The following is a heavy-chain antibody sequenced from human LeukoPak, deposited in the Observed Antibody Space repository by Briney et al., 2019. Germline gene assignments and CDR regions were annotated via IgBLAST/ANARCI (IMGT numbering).Heavy chain of an antibody. CDR3: ARGDCSGGSCYSPTDYYYMDV. D-gene: IGHD2-15*01. J-gene: IGHJ6*03. V-gene: IGHV3-74*01. Sequence: GGSLRLPCAASGFTFDDYAMHWVRQAPGKGLEWVSRINSDGSSTSYADSVKGRFTISRDNAKNTLYLQMNSLRAEDTAVYYCARGDCSGGSCYSPTDYYYMDVWGKGTTVTISS. CDR2: INSDGSST. CDR1: GFTFDDYA.